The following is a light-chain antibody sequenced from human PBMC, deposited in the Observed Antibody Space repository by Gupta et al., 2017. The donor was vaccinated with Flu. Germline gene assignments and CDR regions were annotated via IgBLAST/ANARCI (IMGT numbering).Light chain of an antibody. Sequence: DIQLAPSPSTLSASVGDRVTITCRASQSISYWLAWYQQKPGKAPNLLIYKASILETGVPSRFSGSGSGAEFTLTISGLQPDDFATYYCQQYHTYSTFGQGTKVEVK. CDR1: QSISYW. J-gene: IGKJ1*01. CDR2: KAS. V-gene: IGKV1-5*03. CDR3: QQYHTYST.